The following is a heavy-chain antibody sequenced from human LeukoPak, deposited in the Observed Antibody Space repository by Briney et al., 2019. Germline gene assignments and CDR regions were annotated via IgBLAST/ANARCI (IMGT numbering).Heavy chain of an antibody. J-gene: IGHJ4*02. CDR1: GGSISSYY. Sequence: SETLSLTCTVSGGSISSYYWSWIRQPPGKGLEWIGYIYYSGSTIYNPSLKSRATISLDTSKNQFSLKLSSVTAADTAVYYRARDQRYYDSSGYYYVHYFDYWGQGTLVTVSS. CDR2: IYYSGST. V-gene: IGHV4-59*01. CDR3: ARDQRYYDSSGYYYVHYFDY. D-gene: IGHD3-22*01.